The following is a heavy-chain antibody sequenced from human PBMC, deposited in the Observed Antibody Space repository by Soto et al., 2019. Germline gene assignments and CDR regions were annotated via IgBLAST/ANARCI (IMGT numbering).Heavy chain of an antibody. CDR2: IYYTGST. CDR3: VRDSYKFDD. Sequence: SETLSLTCTVSGGSIRSYYWSWIRQPPGKGLEWIGYIYYTGSTDYNPSLKSRVTMSVDTSKNQFSLKLRSVTAADTAVYYCVRDSYKFDDWGQGILVTVSS. CDR1: GGSIRSYY. D-gene: IGHD1-1*01. J-gene: IGHJ4*02. V-gene: IGHV4-59*01.